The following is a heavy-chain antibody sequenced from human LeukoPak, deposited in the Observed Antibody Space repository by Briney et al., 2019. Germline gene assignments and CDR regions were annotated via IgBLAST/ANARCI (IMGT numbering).Heavy chain of an antibody. CDR3: ARHYGDY. Sequence: SETLSLTCTVSGPSVGSYYWSWIRQPPGKGLEWIGYMYHSGSTNYNPSLKSRVTMSVDTSKNQFSLKLSSVTAADTAVYYCARHYGDYWGQGTLVTVSS. V-gene: IGHV4-59*08. CDR2: MYHSGST. J-gene: IGHJ4*02. D-gene: IGHD4-17*01. CDR1: GPSVGSYY.